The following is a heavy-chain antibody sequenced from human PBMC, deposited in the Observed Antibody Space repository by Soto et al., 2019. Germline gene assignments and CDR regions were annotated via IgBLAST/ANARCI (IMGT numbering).Heavy chain of an antibody. V-gene: IGHV1-18*01. Sequence: QVQLVQSGAEVKKPGASVKVSCKASGYTFTSYGISWVRQAPGQGLEWMGWISAYNGNTNYAQKLQGRVTMTTDTSTSTAYMELRRLRSDDTAVYYCARDRLTIFGVARNWFDPWGQGTLVTVSS. J-gene: IGHJ5*02. CDR3: ARDRLTIFGVARNWFDP. CDR1: GYTFTSYG. D-gene: IGHD3-3*01. CDR2: ISAYNGNT.